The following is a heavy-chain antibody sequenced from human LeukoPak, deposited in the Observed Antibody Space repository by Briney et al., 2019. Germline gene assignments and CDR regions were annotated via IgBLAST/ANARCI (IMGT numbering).Heavy chain of an antibody. V-gene: IGHV4-34*01. CDR3: ARPSGSYDKGLDY. CDR1: GGSFSGYY. CDR2: INHSGST. Sequence: SETLSLTCAVYGGSFSGYYWSWIRQPPGKGLERIGEINHSGSTNYNPSLKSRVTISVDTSKNQFSLKLSSVTAADTAVYYCARPSGSYDKGLDYWGQGTLVTVSS. J-gene: IGHJ4*02. D-gene: IGHD1-26*01.